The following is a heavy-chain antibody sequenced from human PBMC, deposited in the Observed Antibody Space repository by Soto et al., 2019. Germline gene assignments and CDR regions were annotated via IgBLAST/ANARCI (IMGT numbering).Heavy chain of an antibody. Sequence: QVQLVESGGGVVQPGRSLRLSCAASGFTLSRYGMHWVRQAPGKGLEWVAVISFEGNTQYYADSVKGRFTISRDNSKDTLSLQNHRLRPEDTAVYYCARGAEHQLLSRDYFYGMDVWGQGTTVSVSS. J-gene: IGHJ6*02. V-gene: IGHV3-30*05. CDR2: ISFEGNTQ. CDR3: ARGAEHQLLSRDYFYGMDV. D-gene: IGHD1-1*01. CDR1: GFTLSRYG.